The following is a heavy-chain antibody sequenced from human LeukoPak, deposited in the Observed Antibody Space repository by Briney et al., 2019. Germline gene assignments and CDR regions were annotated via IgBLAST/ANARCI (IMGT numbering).Heavy chain of an antibody. Sequence: KPSETLSLTCTVSGGSVTSYNWSWIRQPPGKGLEWIGYIYYSGSANYNPSLKSRVTISVDTSKNQFSLKLSSVTAADTAVYYCARDPAAGTAFDIWGQGTMVTVSS. CDR3: ARDPAAGTAFDI. CDR1: GGSVTSYN. D-gene: IGHD6-13*01. V-gene: IGHV4-59*02. CDR2: IYYSGSA. J-gene: IGHJ3*02.